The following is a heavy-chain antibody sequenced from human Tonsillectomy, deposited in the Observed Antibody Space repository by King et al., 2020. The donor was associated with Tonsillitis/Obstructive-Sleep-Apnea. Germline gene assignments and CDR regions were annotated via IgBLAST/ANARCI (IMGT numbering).Heavy chain of an antibody. CDR2: INWNSGII. CDR1: GFTFDDYA. CDR3: AKAGTLVGGFDY. D-gene: IGHD2-8*02. J-gene: IGHJ4*02. V-gene: IGHV3-9*01. Sequence: VQLVESGGALVQPGRSLTLSCAASGFTFDDYAMHWVRQAPGKGLEWVSGINWNSGIIAYADSVKGRFTISRDNAKNSLYLQMNSLNAEDTALYYSAKAGTLVGGFDYWGQGTLVTVSS.